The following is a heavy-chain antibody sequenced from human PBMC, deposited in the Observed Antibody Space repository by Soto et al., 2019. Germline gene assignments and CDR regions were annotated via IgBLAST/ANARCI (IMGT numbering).Heavy chain of an antibody. CDR1: GGSISSGPYS. J-gene: IGHJ6*02. CDR3: ARLGGYCSTTSCYGFYGMDV. CDR2: FHYSENT. Sequence: QLQLQESGPGLVKPSETLSLTCTVSGGSISSGPYSWGWIRQPPGEGLEWIGTFHYSENTYYNPSLDSRVTISVDPSQNQFSLKVTSVTVADTAIYYCARLGGYCSTTSCYGFYGMDVWGQGTTVIVSS. D-gene: IGHD2-2*01. V-gene: IGHV4-39*01.